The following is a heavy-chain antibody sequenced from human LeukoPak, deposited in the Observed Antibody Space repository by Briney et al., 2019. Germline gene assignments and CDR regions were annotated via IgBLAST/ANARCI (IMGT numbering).Heavy chain of an antibody. D-gene: IGHD3-9*01. CDR1: GGSISSYY. Sequence: SETLSLTCTVSGGSISSYYWTWIRQPPGKGLEWIGFIYNIGSTTYNPSLKSRVTMSVDTSKNQFSLKLSSVTAADTAVYYCARDLTRLRYFDRGNDYHGMDVWGQGTTVTVSS. CDR3: ARDLTRLRYFDRGNDYHGMDV. CDR2: IYNIGST. J-gene: IGHJ6*02. V-gene: IGHV4-4*08.